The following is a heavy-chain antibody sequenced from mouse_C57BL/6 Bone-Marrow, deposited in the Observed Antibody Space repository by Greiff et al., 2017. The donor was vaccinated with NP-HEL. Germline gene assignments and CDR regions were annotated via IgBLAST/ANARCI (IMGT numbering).Heavy chain of an antibody. CDR3: ALYGNYFDY. Sequence: DVQLQESGPELVKPGASVKMSCKASGYTFTDYNMHWVKQSHGKSLEWIGYINPNNGGTSYNQKFKGKATLTVNKSSSTAHMELRSLTSEDSAVYYCALYGNYFDYWGQGTTLTVSS. J-gene: IGHJ2*01. CDR2: INPNNGGT. V-gene: IGHV1-22*01. CDR1: GYTFTDYN. D-gene: IGHD2-1*01.